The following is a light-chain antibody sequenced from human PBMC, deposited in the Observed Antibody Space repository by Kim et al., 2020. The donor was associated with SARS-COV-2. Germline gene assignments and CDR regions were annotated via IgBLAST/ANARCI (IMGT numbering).Light chain of an antibody. V-gene: IGKV3-20*01. CDR1: QTISRSY. CDR3: QYYGSSVMYI. Sequence: SPGERASLSCRASQTISRSYLAWYQQKPGQAPRLLMYGTSSRATGIPDRFSGSGSGTDFTLTISRLEPEDFAVYYCQYYGSSVMYIFGQGTKLEI. CDR2: GTS. J-gene: IGKJ2*01.